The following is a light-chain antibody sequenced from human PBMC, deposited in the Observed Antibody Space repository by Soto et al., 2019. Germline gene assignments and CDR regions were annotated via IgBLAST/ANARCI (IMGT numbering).Light chain of an antibody. CDR1: QIVSNS. CDR3: HQRYNWPRVT. Sequence: IVMTKSPATLSVSPGERATLSCRASQIVSNSFGAYQQEPGQPPRPLIYDVSNRATGTPARFSGSGAGTDFTLTITSLEPEDFAVYFCHQRYNWPRVTFGQGTRLEIK. V-gene: IGKV3-11*01. J-gene: IGKJ5*01. CDR2: DVS.